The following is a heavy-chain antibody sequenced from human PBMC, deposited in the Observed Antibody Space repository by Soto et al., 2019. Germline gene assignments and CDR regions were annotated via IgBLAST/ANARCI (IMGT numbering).Heavy chain of an antibody. CDR3: VGAVDYYDSSGYKVDY. J-gene: IGHJ4*02. V-gene: IGHV4-61*01. CDR1: GGSVSSGSYY. CDR2: IYYSGST. D-gene: IGHD3-22*01. Sequence: KPSETLSLTCTVSGGSVSSGSYYWSWIRQPPGKGLEWIGYIYYSGSTNNNPSLKSRVTISVDTSKNQFSLKLSSVTAADTAVYYCVGAVDYYDSSGYKVDYWGQGTLVTVSS.